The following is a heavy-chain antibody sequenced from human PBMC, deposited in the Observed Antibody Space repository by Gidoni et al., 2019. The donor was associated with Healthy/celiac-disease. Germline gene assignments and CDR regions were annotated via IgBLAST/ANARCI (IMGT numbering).Heavy chain of an antibody. CDR3: ARDNIVVVPAAIYYYGMDV. CDR1: GFTFSSYC. V-gene: IGHV3-33*01. Sequence: QVQLVESGGGVVQPGRSLRLSCSASGFTFSSYCMHWVRQAPGKGLDGVAVIWYDGSNKYYADSVKGRFTISRDNSKNTLYLQMNSLRAEDTAVYYCARDNIVVVPAAIYYYGMDVWGQGTTVTVSS. CDR2: IWYDGSNK. J-gene: IGHJ6*02. D-gene: IGHD2-2*01.